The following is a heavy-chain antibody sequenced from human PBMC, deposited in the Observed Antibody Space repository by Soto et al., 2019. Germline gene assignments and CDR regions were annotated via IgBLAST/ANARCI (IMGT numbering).Heavy chain of an antibody. Sequence: QVQLVEAGGGVVQPGTSLRLACAASGFTFSNSGMHCVRQAPGKGLEWVAVISYDGSHKYYADSVEGRFTISRDNSKNTLFLQMTSLRPEDTVGYYCAKLIRRGNWLFDYWGQGDLVTVSS. V-gene: IGHV3-30*18. CDR2: ISYDGSHK. D-gene: IGHD1-1*01. CDR1: GFTFSNSG. CDR3: AKLIRRGNWLFDY. J-gene: IGHJ4*02.